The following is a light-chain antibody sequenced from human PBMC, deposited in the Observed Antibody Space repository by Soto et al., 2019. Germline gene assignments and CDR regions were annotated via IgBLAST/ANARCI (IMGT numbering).Light chain of an antibody. CDR2: DND. J-gene: IGLJ2*01. CDR1: SSNIENNY. V-gene: IGLV1-51*01. CDR3: GAWDSSLSAVV. Sequence: QSVLTQPPSVSAAPGQKVTISCSGSSSNIENNYVSWYQQLPGTAPKLLIYDNDKRPARIPDRFSGSKSGTSATLGITGLQTGDEADYYCGAWDSSLSAVVFGGGTKLTVL.